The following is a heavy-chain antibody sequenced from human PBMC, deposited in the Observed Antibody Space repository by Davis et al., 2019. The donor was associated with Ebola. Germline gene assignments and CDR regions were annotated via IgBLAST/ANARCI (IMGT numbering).Heavy chain of an antibody. CDR2: IYSGGST. V-gene: IGHV3-66*01. CDR1: EFIFSNYA. D-gene: IGHD4/OR15-4a*01. Sequence: GESLKISCAASEFIFSNYAMNWVRQAPGKGLEWVSVIYSGGSTYYADSVKGRFTISRDNSKNTLYLQMNSLRAEDTAVYYCARSSGFRLTFDYWGQGTLVTVSS. CDR3: ARSSGFRLTFDY. J-gene: IGHJ4*02.